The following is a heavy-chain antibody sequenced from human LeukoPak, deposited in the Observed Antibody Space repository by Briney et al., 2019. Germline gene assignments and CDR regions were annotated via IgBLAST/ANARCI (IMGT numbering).Heavy chain of an antibody. CDR3: ARDYYYDSSGPRGIWFDP. CDR2: LSNSGVSS. D-gene: IGHD3-22*01. J-gene: IGHJ5*02. Sequence: GGSLRLSCAASGFTFDDYGMSWVRQAPGKWLEWVSALSNSGVSSYYADSVKGRFTISRDNSKNTLYLQLNSLRAEDTAVYYCARDYYYDSSGPRGIWFDPWGQGTLVTVSP. V-gene: IGHV3-23*01. CDR1: GFTFDDYG.